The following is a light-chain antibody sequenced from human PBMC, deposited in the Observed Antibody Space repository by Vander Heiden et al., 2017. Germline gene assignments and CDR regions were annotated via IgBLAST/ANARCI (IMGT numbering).Light chain of an antibody. CDR2: GAS. CDR3: QQNDSAPCT. CDR1: QNFLYTSNIKNY. J-gene: IGKJ2*02. Sequence: DTVVSQSLVSLTMSRGGRATSNCKSSQNFLYTSNIKNYLAWYQQKPGQPPELLIYGASTRNSGVHDRFSGSGSGTEFTLTINNLQAEDLAIYYCQQNDSAPCTFGQGTKVEIK. V-gene: IGKV4-1*01.